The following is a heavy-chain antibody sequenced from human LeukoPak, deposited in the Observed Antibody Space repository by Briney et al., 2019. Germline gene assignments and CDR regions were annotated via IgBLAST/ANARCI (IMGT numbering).Heavy chain of an antibody. V-gene: IGHV4-39*01. CDR1: GGSISSSSYY. D-gene: IGHD6-13*01. J-gene: IGHJ4*02. Sequence: PSETLSLTCTVSGGSISSSSYYWGWIRQPPGKGLEWIGSVYYSGSTYYNPSLKSRATISVDTSKNQFSLKLSSVTAADTAVYYCARKVRGSSSHSDYWGQGTLVTVSS. CDR2: VYYSGST. CDR3: ARKVRGSSSHSDY.